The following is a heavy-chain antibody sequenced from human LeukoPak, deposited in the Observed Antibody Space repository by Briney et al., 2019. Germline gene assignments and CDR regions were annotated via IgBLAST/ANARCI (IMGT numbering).Heavy chain of an antibody. J-gene: IGHJ5*02. CDR3: ARPLKQQLVRGSWFDP. CDR1: GGSFSGYY. V-gene: IGHV4-34*01. CDR2: INHSGST. Sequence: SETLSLTCAVYGGSFSGYYWSWIRQPPGKGLEWIGEINHSGSTNYNPSLKSRVTISVDTSKNQFSLKLSSVTAADTAVYHCARPLKQQLVRGSWFDPWGQGTLVTVSS. D-gene: IGHD6-13*01.